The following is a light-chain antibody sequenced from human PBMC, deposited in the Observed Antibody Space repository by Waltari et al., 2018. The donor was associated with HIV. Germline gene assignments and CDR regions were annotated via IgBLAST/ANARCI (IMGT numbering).Light chain of an antibody. J-gene: IGLJ2*01. CDR3: SSYTSSNTVV. Sequence: QSALTQPASVSGSPGQSIPISCTGTSSDVGGYNYVPWYQQHPGKAPKVMIYEVTNRPSGVSNRFSGSKSGNTASLTISGLQAEDEADYYCSSYTSSNTVVFGGGTKLTVL. CDR1: SSDVGGYNY. CDR2: EVT. V-gene: IGLV2-14*01.